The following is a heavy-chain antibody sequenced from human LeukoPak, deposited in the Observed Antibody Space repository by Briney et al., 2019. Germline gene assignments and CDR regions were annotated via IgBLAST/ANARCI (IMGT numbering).Heavy chain of an antibody. J-gene: IGHJ6*03. CDR2: VSNSSSTI. Sequence: GGSLRLSCAASGFTFSIYSMNWVRQAPGKGLEWVSYVSNSSSTIYYADSVKGRFTISRGNAKNSLYLQMNSLRAEDTAVYYCARGVRRFLEWVSMDVWGKGTTVTVSS. CDR3: ARGVRRFLEWVSMDV. CDR1: GFTFSIYS. D-gene: IGHD3-3*01. V-gene: IGHV3-48*01.